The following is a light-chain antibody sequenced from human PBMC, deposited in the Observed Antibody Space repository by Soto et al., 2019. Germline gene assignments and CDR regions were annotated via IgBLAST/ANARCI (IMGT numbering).Light chain of an antibody. V-gene: IGKV3-20*01. Sequence: EVVLTQSPVTLSLSPGERATLSCRASQRIANNFLAWSQQKPGQPPTLLIYGASTRASGIPDRFSGSGSGTDFALTISRLEPGDFAVYYCQQYGRSPFTFGQGTKLQIK. CDR2: GAS. CDR3: QQYGRSPFT. J-gene: IGKJ2*01. CDR1: QRIANNF.